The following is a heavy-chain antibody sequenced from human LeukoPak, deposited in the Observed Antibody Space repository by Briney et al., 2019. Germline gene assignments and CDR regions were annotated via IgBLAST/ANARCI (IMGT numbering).Heavy chain of an antibody. D-gene: IGHD2-2*01. CDR3: ATDIVVVPADHRDY. J-gene: IGHJ4*02. CDR1: GFTFSSYG. V-gene: IGHV3-23*01. Sequence: GGTLRLSCAASGFTFSSYGMSWVRQAPGKGLEWVSGISGTGVSTYYADSVKGRFTISRDNSKNTVYLQMNSLRAEDTAVYYCATDIVVVPADHRDYWGQGTLVTVSS. CDR2: ISGTGVST.